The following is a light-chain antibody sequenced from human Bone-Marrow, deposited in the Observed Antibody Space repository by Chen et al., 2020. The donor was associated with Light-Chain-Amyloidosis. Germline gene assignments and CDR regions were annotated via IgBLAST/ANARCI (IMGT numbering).Light chain of an antibody. J-gene: IGLJ3*02. CDR3: QSYQGSSQGV. V-gene: IGLV6-57*01. CDR2: EDD. Sequence: NFMLTQPHSVSESPGKTVIIPCTRSSGSIATNYVQWYQQRPGSSPTTVFYEDDQRPSGVPDRFSGSIDRSSNSASLTISGLKTEDKADYYCQSYQGSSQGVFGGGTKLTVL. CDR1: SGSIATNY.